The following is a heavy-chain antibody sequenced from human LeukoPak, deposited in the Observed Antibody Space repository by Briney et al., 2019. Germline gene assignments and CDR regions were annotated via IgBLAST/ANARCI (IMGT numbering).Heavy chain of an antibody. CDR1: GGSISSYY. CDR3: ARAYCSSTSCYTEGWFDP. V-gene: IGHV4-59*08. CDR2: TYYSGST. Sequence: SETLSLTCTVSGGSISSYYWSWIRQPPGKGLEWIGYTYYSGSTNYNPSLKSRVTISGDTSKNQFSLRLSSVTAADTAVYYCARAYCSSTSCYTEGWFDPWGQGTLVTVSS. D-gene: IGHD2-2*02. J-gene: IGHJ5*02.